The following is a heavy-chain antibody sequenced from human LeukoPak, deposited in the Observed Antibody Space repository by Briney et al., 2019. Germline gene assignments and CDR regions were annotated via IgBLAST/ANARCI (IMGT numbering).Heavy chain of an antibody. CDR3: VRGDQEASEPAFDY. CDR2: ISSGGSTI. V-gene: IGHV3-48*02. D-gene: IGHD1-14*01. CDR1: GFTFSSYS. Sequence: GGSLGLSCAASGFTFSSYSMNWVRQAPGKGLEWVSYISSGGSTIYYADSVRGRFTISRDTAKNSLYLEMNSLRDEDTAMYYCVRGDQEASEPAFDYWGQGTLVTVSS. J-gene: IGHJ4*02.